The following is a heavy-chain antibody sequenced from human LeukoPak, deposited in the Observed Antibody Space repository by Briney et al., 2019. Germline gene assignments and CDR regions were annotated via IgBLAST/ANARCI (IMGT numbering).Heavy chain of an antibody. J-gene: IGHJ6*02. CDR1: GGSISSGGHY. V-gene: IGHV4-31*03. D-gene: IGHD3-3*01. CDR2: INYSGST. Sequence: SETLSLTCTVSGGSISSGGHYWSWIRQHPGKGLEWIGYINYSGSTYYNPSLKSRVTISVDTSQNQFPLKLSSVTAADTAVYYCARDEAIFGAGYYYGMDVWGQGTTVTVSS. CDR3: ARDEAIFGAGYYYGMDV.